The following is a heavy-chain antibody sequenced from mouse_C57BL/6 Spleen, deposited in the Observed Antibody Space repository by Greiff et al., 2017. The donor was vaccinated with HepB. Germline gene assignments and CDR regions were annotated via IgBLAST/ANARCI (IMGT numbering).Heavy chain of an antibody. CDR1: GYTFTSYT. J-gene: IGHJ3*01. CDR3: AREDSSGSFAY. CDR2: INPSSGYT. D-gene: IGHD3-2*02. Sequence: SGAELARPGASVKMSCKASGYTFTSYTMHWVKQRPGQGLEWIGYINPSSGYTKYNQKFKDKATLTADKSSSTAYMQLSSLTSEDSAVYYCAREDSSGSFAYWGQGTLVTVSA. V-gene: IGHV1-4*01.